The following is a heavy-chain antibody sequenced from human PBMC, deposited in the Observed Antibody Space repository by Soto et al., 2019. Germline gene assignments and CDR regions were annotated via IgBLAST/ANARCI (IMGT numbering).Heavy chain of an antibody. Sequence: QVKLVESGGTVVQPGRSLRLSCAASGFSFSKYAMHWVRQAPGKGLEWVAVITYDATNEYYADSVKGRFTISRDNSNNTLSLHMSSLRLADTAVYYCTRKAVPDFWGQGNLVTVSS. J-gene: IGHJ4*02. CDR3: TRKAVPDF. CDR2: ITYDATNE. D-gene: IGHD6-19*01. CDR1: GFSFSKYA. V-gene: IGHV3-30-3*01.